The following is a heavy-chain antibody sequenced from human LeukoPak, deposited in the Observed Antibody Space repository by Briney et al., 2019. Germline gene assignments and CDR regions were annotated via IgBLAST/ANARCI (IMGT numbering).Heavy chain of an antibody. CDR3: ALTYYFDRRGYSYFDY. Sequence: GGSLRLSCEVSGFSVDGNYMTWVRQVPGRGLEWVALIFSGDSTDYPDSVKGRFTISRDKSRNTLHLQMDSLRPEDTAMYYCALTYYFDRRGYSYFDYWGQGALVTVSS. D-gene: IGHD3-22*01. CDR2: IFSGDST. V-gene: IGHV3-53*01. J-gene: IGHJ4*02. CDR1: GFSVDGNY.